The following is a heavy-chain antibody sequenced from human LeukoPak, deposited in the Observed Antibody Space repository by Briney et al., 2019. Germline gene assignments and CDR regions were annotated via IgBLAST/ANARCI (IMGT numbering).Heavy chain of an antibody. CDR3: AREDRYTTSRGDH. CDR1: GGSISGYY. D-gene: IGHD2-2*02. V-gene: IGHV4-59*12. Sequence: PSETLSLTCTVSGGSISGYYWSWIRQPPGRGLDWIGYIYYSGSTQYNPSLKSRVTISVDTSKNQFSLNINSVTAADTAVYYCAREDRYTTSRGDHWGQGTLVTVSS. J-gene: IGHJ4*02. CDR2: IYYSGST.